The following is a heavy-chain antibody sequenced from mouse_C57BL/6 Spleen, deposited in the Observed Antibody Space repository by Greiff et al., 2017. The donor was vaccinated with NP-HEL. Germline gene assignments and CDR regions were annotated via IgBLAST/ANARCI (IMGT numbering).Heavy chain of an antibody. CDR1: EYEFPSHD. CDR3: ARRGPSYDYDVLWYFDV. J-gene: IGHJ1*03. Sequence: EVHLVESGGGLVQPGESLKLSCESNEYEFPSHDMSWVRKTPEKRLELVAAINSDGGSTYYPDTMERRFIISRDNTKKTLYLQMSSLRSEDTALYYCARRGPSYDYDVLWYFDVWGTGTTVTVSS. V-gene: IGHV5-2*01. D-gene: IGHD2-4*01. CDR2: INSDGGST.